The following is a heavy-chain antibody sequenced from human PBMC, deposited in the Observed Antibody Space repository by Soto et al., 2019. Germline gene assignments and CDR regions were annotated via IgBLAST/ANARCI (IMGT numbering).Heavy chain of an antibody. D-gene: IGHD3-16*01. CDR1: GDSISSPDYY. Sequence: LSLTCPVSGDSISSPDYYWSWIRQAPGKGLELIGYVYYRGSIYYTPSFESRVSISIDTSKNQFSLRLTSVTAADSAVYFCARVTFTPNWFDSWGQGILVTVSS. V-gene: IGHV4-30-4*01. J-gene: IGHJ5*01. CDR3: ARVTFTPNWFDS. CDR2: VYYRGSI.